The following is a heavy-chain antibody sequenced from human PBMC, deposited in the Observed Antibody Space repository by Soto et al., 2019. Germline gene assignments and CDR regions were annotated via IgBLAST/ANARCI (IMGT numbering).Heavy chain of an antibody. J-gene: IGHJ5*02. CDR3: ARGWGYDSSGYYFNWFDP. V-gene: IGHV4-59*01. CDR1: GGSISSYY. Sequence: TSETLSLTCTVSGGSISSYYWSWIRQPPGKGLEWFGYIYYSGSTNYNPSLKSRVTISVDTSKNQFSLKLSSVTAADTAVYYCARGWGYDSSGYYFNWFDPWGQGTLVTVSS. D-gene: IGHD3-22*01. CDR2: IYYSGST.